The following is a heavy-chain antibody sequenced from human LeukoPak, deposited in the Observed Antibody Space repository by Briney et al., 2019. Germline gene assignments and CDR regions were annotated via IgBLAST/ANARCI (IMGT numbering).Heavy chain of an antibody. CDR1: GFTFSTYG. V-gene: IGHV3-30*02. Sequence: GGSLRLSCAASGFTFSTYGMHWVRQAPGKGLEWVAFIRYDGSNKYYADSVKGRFTISRDNSESTLYLQMNSLRAEDTAVYYCARYHCSSTSCYSEVSFDYWGQGTLVTVSS. J-gene: IGHJ4*02. D-gene: IGHD2-2*01. CDR3: ARYHCSSTSCYSEVSFDY. CDR2: IRYDGSNK.